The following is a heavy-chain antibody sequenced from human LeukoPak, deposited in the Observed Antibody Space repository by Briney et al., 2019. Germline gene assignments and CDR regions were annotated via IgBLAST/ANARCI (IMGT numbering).Heavy chain of an antibody. J-gene: IGHJ4*02. D-gene: IGHD5-12*01. V-gene: IGHV3-64*02. CDR2: ISSNGRST. CDR1: GFTFSSYA. CDR3: ARRGLREGYFDY. Sequence: GGSLRLSCAASGFTFSSYAMHWVRQAPGKRLESLSTISSNGRSTYYADSVKGRFTISRDNSKNTLYLQMGSLRAEDTAVYYRARRGLREGYFDYWGQGALVTVSS.